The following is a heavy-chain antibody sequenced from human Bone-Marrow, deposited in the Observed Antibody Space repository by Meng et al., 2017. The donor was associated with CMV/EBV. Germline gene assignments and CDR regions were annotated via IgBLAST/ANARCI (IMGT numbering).Heavy chain of an antibody. CDR1: GDTFSNFG. Sequence: SVKVSCKASGDTFSNFGISWVRQAPGQGLEWMGGIIPILRIPNYAQKFQGRITITADQSTNTTYMEVSSLRSEDTAVYYCARGRSDVEPAGSQAQALSHWGQGPVVTVYS. J-gene: IGHJ4*02. CDR2: IIPILRIP. D-gene: IGHD2-2*01. CDR3: ARGRSDVEPAGSQAQALSH. V-gene: IGHV1-69*10.